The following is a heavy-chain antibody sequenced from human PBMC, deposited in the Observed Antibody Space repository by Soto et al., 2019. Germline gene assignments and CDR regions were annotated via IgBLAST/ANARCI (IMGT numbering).Heavy chain of an antibody. CDR3: ARDRLITYGAKIAPDH. CDR1: GFTFSDFG. D-gene: IGHD3-16*01. Sequence: AGGSLRLSCKASGFTFSDFGMHWVRQAPGKGLEWVSAIWYDGSYQYYADSVRGRFTTSRDNSNNTLLLEMNSLRVEDTAVYYCARDRLITYGAKIAPDHWGQGALVTVSS. V-gene: IGHV3-33*01. J-gene: IGHJ5*02. CDR2: IWYDGSYQ.